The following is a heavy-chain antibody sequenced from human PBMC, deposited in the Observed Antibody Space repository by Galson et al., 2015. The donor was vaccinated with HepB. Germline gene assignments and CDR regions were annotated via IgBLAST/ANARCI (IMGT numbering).Heavy chain of an antibody. V-gene: IGHV3-7*01. J-gene: IGHJ4*02. Sequence: SLRLSCAVSGFTFSNNWMSWVRQAPGKGLEWVAAIKRDGGEIQYVDSVKGRFSISRDNAKKSLYLQMSTVKAEDTAVYYCARHSEYGDYPMDYWGQGTLVTVSS. CDR2: IKRDGGEI. CDR1: GFTFSNNW. CDR3: ARHSEYGDYPMDY. D-gene: IGHD4-17*01.